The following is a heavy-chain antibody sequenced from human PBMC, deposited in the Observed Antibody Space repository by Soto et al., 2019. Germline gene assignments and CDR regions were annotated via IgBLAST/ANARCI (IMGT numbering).Heavy chain of an antibody. D-gene: IGHD3-16*01. CDR1: GGSISSTNYY. CDR2: ISYSGNT. CDR3: VRARITRQYVAAYLDY. V-gene: IGHV4-39*02. J-gene: IGHJ4*02. Sequence: LSLTCTVSGGSISSTNYYWGWIRQPPGKGLEWIGSISYSGNTYYNPSLRSRVTISVDTSKNHFSLKLNSVTAADTAVYYCVRARITRQYVAAYLDYLGQGALDTVSS.